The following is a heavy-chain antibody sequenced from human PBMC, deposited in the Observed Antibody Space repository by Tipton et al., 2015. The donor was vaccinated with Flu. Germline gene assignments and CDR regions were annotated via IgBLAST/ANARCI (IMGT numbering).Heavy chain of an antibody. V-gene: IGHV3-53*01. D-gene: IGHD3-22*01. CDR1: GFTVSSNY. CDR2: IYSGGST. J-gene: IGHJ6*02. CDR3: ASKSVITDYYYGMDV. Sequence: AASGFTVSSNYMSWVRQAPGKGLEWVSVIYSGGSTYYADSVKGRSTISRDNSKNTLYLQMNSLRAEDTAVYYCASKSVITDYYYGMDVWGQGTTVTVSS.